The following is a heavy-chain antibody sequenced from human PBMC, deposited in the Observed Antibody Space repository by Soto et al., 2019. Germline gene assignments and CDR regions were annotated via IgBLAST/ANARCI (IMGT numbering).Heavy chain of an antibody. CDR3: ARHKVIGRIGSYYYMDV. V-gene: IGHV5-51*01. D-gene: IGHD3-16*02. CDR2: IYPGDSDT. CDR1: GYSFTSYW. Sequence: GESLKISCKGSGYSFTSYWIGWVRQMPGKGLEWMGIIYPGDSDTRYSPSFQGQVTISADKSISTAYLQWSSLKASDTAMYYCARHKVIGRIGSYYYMDVWGKGTTVTVSS. J-gene: IGHJ6*03.